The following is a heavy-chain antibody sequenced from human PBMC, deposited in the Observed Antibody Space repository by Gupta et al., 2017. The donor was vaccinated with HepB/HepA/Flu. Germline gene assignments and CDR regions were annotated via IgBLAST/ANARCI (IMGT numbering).Heavy chain of an antibody. J-gene: IGHJ4*02. V-gene: IGHV3-15*01. CDR3: TTYDSGTIGGPEGR. CDR1: GFIFNNAY. D-gene: IGHD3-16*01. CDR2: IRFETYGGTT. Sequence: EVQLVESGGGLVKPGESLRLSCAASGFIFNNAYMRWVRQAPGKGLEWVGRIRFETYGGTTDYAAHVKGRFTISTDDSRNTLFLQMNSLKADDTAGYYCTTYDSGTIGGPEGRWGQGTLVTVSS.